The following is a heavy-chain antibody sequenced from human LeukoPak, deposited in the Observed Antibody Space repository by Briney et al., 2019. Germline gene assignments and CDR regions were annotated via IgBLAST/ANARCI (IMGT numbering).Heavy chain of an antibody. CDR3: ARDPYSGAYYEGYYYYYMDV. D-gene: IGHD1-26*01. CDR2: ISSRNNYI. J-gene: IGHJ6*03. Sequence: GGSLRLSCAASGFTFSTYSMNWVRQAPGKGLEWVSSISSRNNYIYYADSVKGRFTISRDNAKNSLYLQMNSLRAEDTAVYYCARDPYSGAYYEGYYYYYMDVWGKGTTVTVSS. V-gene: IGHV3-21*01. CDR1: GFTFSTYS.